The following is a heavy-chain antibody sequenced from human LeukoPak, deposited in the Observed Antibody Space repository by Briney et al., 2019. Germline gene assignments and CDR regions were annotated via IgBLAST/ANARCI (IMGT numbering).Heavy chain of an antibody. CDR1: GFTFSTYW. D-gene: IGHD6-13*01. CDR2: INSDGSSR. J-gene: IGHJ4*02. CDR3: ARGFSQGQQLTLGY. V-gene: IGHV3-74*01. Sequence: PGRSLRLSCAASGFTFSTYWMHWVRQAPGKGLVWVSRINSDGSSRSYADSVKGRFAISRDNGKNTLYLQMNSLRAEDTAMYYCARGFSQGQQLTLGYWGQGTLVTVSS.